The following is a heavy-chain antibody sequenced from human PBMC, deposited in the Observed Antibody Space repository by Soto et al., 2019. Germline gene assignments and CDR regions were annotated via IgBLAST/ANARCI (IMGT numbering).Heavy chain of an antibody. V-gene: IGHV1-69*06. CDR2: IIPIFGTA. J-gene: IGHJ4*02. CDR1: GGTFSSCA. CDR3: AREYSYGYTNYYFDY. D-gene: IGHD5-18*01. Sequence: SVKVSCKACGGTFSSCAISWVRQAPGQGLEWMGGIIPIFGTANYAQKFQGRVTITADKSTSTAYMELSSLRSEDTAVYYCAREYSYGYTNYYFDYWGQGTRVTVSS.